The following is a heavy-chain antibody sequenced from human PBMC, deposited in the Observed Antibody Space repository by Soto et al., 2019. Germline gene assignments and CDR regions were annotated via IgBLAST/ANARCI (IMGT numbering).Heavy chain of an antibody. J-gene: IGHJ6*02. CDR3: ARAIVVTVGGMDV. CDR1: GGSISNADYY. V-gene: IGHV4-30-4*01. Sequence: QVQLQESGPGLLKPSQTLSLPCTVSGGSISNADYYWSWVRQPPGKGLEWIGYIDYSGSSFFNPSLKSRVTMSKDTSKNQCSLRLTSVTAADTAVYYCARAIVVTVGGMDVWGRGTTVTVSS. D-gene: IGHD3-16*01. CDR2: IDYSGSS.